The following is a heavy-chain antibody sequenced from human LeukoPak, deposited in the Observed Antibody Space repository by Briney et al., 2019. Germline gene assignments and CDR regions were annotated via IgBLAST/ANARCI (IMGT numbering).Heavy chain of an antibody. D-gene: IGHD2-21*02. Sequence: ASVKVSCKASGSTFTGYYMHWVRQAPGQGLEWMGWINPNSDGTNYSQKFQGRVTMTRDSSISTAYMELSGLRSDDTAVYYCARVAYCGADCVWGLGYYFDYWGQGTLVTVSS. CDR2: INPNSDGT. V-gene: IGHV1-2*02. CDR3: ARVAYCGADCVWGLGYYFDY. J-gene: IGHJ4*02. CDR1: GSTFTGYY.